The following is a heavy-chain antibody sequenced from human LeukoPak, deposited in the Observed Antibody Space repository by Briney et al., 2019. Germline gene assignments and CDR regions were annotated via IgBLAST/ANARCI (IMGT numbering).Heavy chain of an antibody. V-gene: IGHV1-3*01. Sequence: ALVKVSCKASGYTFTSYAMHWVRQAPGQRLEWMGWINAGNGNTKYSQKFQGRVTIARDTSASTAYMELSSLRSEDTAVYYCARSDGSGSYPHYWGQGTLVTVSS. CDR1: GYTFTSYA. CDR2: INAGNGNT. D-gene: IGHD3-10*01. CDR3: ARSDGSGSYPHY. J-gene: IGHJ4*02.